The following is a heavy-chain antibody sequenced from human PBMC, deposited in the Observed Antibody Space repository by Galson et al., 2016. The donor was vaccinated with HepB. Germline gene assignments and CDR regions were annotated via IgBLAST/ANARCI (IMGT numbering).Heavy chain of an antibody. J-gene: IGHJ4*02. Sequence: SLRLSCAASGFTFSSYGMHWVRQAPRKGLEWVSGISGSGGNTYYADSVKGRFTISRDNSKNTLYLQMNSLRAEDTAVYYCAKIKGRWIADYWGQGTLVTVSS. CDR2: ISGSGGNT. CDR1: GFTFSSYG. CDR3: AKIKGRWIADY. D-gene: IGHD5-12*01. V-gene: IGHV3-23*01.